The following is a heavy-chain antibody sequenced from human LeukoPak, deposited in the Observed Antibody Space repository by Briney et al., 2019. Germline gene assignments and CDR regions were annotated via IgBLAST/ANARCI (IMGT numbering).Heavy chain of an antibody. D-gene: IGHD3-22*01. Sequence: GGSLRLSCAASGFTFSSYAMSWVRQAPGKGLEWVSAISGSGGSTYYADSVKGRFTISRDNSKNTLYLQMNSLRAEDTAVYYCAKDHLTDYYDSSGPPAGFDYWGQGTLVTFSS. CDR3: AKDHLTDYYDSSGPPAGFDY. V-gene: IGHV3-23*01. CDR2: ISGSGGST. CDR1: GFTFSSYA. J-gene: IGHJ4*02.